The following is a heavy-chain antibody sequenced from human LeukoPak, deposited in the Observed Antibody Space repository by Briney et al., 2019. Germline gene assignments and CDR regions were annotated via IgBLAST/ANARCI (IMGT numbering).Heavy chain of an antibody. J-gene: IGHJ3*02. D-gene: IGHD1-26*01. CDR3: GRDLSSSGSYLDAFDI. CDR2: IYTSGST. Sequence: SETLSLTCTVSGGSISSYYWSWIRQPAGKGLEWIGRIYTSGSTNYNPSLKSRVTMLVDTSKNQFSLKLSSVTAADTAVYYCGRDLSSSGSYLDAFDIWGQGTMVTVSS. V-gene: IGHV4-4*07. CDR1: GGSISSYY.